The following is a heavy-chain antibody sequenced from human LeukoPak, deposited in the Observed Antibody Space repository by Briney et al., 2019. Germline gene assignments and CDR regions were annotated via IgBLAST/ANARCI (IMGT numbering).Heavy chain of an antibody. CDR1: GFTFSSYS. V-gene: IGHV3-48*01. D-gene: IGHD3-10*01. CDR3: ARSKVWFGELGPGYYFDY. Sequence: GGSLRLSCAASGFTFSSYSMNWVRQAPGKRLEWVSYISTTSSTIYYADSVKGRFTISRDNAKNSLYLQMNSLRAEDMAVYYCARSKVWFGELGPGYYFDYWGQGTLVTVSS. J-gene: IGHJ4*02. CDR2: ISTTSSTI.